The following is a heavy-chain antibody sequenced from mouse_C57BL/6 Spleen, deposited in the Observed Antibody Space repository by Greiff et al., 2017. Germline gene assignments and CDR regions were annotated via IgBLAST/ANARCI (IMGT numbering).Heavy chain of an antibody. CDR3: ASEVAY. J-gene: IGHJ3*01. CDR2: IDPSDSYT. CDR1: GYTFTSYW. Sequence: VQLQQPGAELVKPGASVKLSCKASGYTFTSYWMQWVKQRPGQGLEWIGEIDPSDSYTNYHQKFKGKATLTVDTSSSTAYMQLRSLTSEDSAVYYCASEVAYWGQGTLVTVSA. V-gene: IGHV1-50*01.